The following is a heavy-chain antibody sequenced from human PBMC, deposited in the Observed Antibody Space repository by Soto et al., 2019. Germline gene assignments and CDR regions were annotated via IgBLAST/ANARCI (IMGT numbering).Heavy chain of an antibody. CDR2: INPNSGGT. CDR1: GYTFTGYY. CDR3: AREGSSSSKYFQH. J-gene: IGHJ1*01. D-gene: IGHD6-6*01. V-gene: IGHV1-2*02. Sequence: AASVKVSCKASGYTFTGYYMHWVRQAPGQGLEWMGWINPNSGGTNYAQKFQGRVTMTRDTSISTAYMELYTLTSDDPAMCYCAREGSSSSKYFQHWGQGTLVTVSS.